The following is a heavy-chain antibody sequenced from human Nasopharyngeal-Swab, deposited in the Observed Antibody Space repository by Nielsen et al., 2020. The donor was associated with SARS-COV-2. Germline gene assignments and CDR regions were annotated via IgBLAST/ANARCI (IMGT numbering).Heavy chain of an antibody. CDR2: ISWNSGSI. D-gene: IGHD3-10*01. V-gene: IGHV3-9*01. Sequence: GKSLKISCAASGFTFDDYAMHWVRQAPGKGLEWVSGISWNSGSIGYADSVKGRFTISRDNAKNSLYLQMNSLRAEDTALYYCAKDPNNGELLSGWFDPWGQGTLVTVSS. CDR1: GFTFDDYA. CDR3: AKDPNNGELLSGWFDP. J-gene: IGHJ5*02.